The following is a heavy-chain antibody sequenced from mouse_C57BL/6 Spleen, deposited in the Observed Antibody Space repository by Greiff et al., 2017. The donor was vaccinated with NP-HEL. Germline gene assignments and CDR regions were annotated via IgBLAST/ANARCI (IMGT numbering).Heavy chain of an antibody. Sequence: EVQGVESGGGLVKPGGSLKLSCAASGFTFSDYGMHWVRQAPEKGLEWVAYISSGSSTIYYADTVKGRFTISRDNAKNTLFLQMTSLRSEDTAMYYCARRRNLIYYDYDEYFDVWGTGTTVTVSS. CDR3: ARRRNLIYYDYDEYFDV. D-gene: IGHD2-4*01. J-gene: IGHJ1*03. CDR1: GFTFSDYG. CDR2: ISSGSSTI. V-gene: IGHV5-17*01.